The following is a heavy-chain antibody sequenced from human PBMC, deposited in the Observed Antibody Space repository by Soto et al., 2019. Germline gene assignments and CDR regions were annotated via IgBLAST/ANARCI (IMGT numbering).Heavy chain of an antibody. D-gene: IGHD4-17*01. V-gene: IGHV3-11*06. J-gene: IGHJ6*02. CDR2: ISSGGTYI. Sequence: GGSLRLSCAASGFILRDYYMTWIRQAPGKGLDYISYISSGGTYISYADSVKGRFTISRDNAKNSLFLQLNSLRAEDTGVYFCTRLTVTPNYAMDVWGQGTTVTVSS. CDR1: GFILRDYY. CDR3: TRLTVTPNYAMDV.